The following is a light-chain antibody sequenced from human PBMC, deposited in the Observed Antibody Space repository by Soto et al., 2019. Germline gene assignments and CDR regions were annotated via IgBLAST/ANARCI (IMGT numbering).Light chain of an antibody. V-gene: IGKV3-11*01. CDR2: DAS. CDR1: QSVSSY. CDR3: QQRSNWPPT. J-gene: IGKJ3*01. Sequence: EIVLTQSPATLSLSPGERATLSCRASQSVSSYLAWYQQKPGQAPRLLIYDASNRATGIPARFSGSGSGTHFTLTISSPEPEDFAVYYCQQRSNWPPTFGPWTKVDIK.